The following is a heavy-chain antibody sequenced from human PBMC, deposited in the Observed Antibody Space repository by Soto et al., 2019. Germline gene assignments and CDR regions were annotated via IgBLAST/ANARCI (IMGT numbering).Heavy chain of an antibody. CDR1: GFTFSSYS. Sequence: GGSLRLSCAASGFTFSSYSMNWVLQAPGKGLEWVSSISSSSSYIYYADSVTGRFTISRDNAKNSLYLQMNSRRAEETAVNDRAREGKMAKSKLGFDPWAQGSLVTVSS. J-gene: IGHJ5*02. V-gene: IGHV3-21*03. CDR3: AREGKMAKSKLGFDP. D-gene: IGHD5-12*01. CDR2: ISSSSSYI.